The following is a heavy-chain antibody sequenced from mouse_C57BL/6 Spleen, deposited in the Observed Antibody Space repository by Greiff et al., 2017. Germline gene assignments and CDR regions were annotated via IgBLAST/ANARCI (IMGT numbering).Heavy chain of an antibody. CDR1: GFSFTSYA. D-gene: IGHD3-2*02. Sequence: VKLVESGPGLVAPSQRLSITCTVSGFSFTSYAISWVRQPPGKGLEWLGVICTGGGTNYNSALKSRLSISKDNSKSQVFLKMNSLQTDDTARYYCASGQLRYAMDYWGQGTSVTVSS. CDR3: ASGQLRYAMDY. J-gene: IGHJ4*01. CDR2: ICTGGGT. V-gene: IGHV2-9-1*01.